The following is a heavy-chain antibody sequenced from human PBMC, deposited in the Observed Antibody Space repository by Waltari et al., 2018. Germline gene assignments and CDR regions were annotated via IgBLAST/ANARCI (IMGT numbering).Heavy chain of an antibody. CDR1: GGSISSSSYY. CDR3: ARGVVRGARTFDY. J-gene: IGHJ4*02. D-gene: IGHD3-10*01. CDR2: IYYSGRH. Sequence: QLQLQESGPGLVKPSETLSLTCTVSGGSISSSSYYWGWIRQPPGKGLEWIGSIYYSGRHSYHPSLKSRVTISVDTSKNQFSLKLSSVTAADTAVYYCARGVVRGARTFDYWGQGTLVTVSS. V-gene: IGHV4-39*07.